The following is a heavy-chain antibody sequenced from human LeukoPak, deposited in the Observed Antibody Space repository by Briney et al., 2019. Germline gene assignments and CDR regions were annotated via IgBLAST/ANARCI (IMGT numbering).Heavy chain of an antibody. J-gene: IGHJ4*02. CDR2: INQDASEK. CDR1: GLTFSGYW. CDR3: AREVWGPEY. D-gene: IGHD1-14*01. V-gene: IGHV3-7*01. Sequence: GGSLRLSCEVSGLTFSGYWVTWVRQAPGKGLEWVANINQDASEKYYVESVKGRFAISRDNTKNSVYLQMSSLRAEDTAVYYCAREVWGPEYWGQGTLVTVSS.